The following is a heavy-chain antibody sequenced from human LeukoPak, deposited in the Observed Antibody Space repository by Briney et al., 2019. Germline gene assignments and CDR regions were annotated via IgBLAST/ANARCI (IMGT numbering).Heavy chain of an antibody. Sequence: ASVKVSCKASGYSFTNYGIMWVRQAPGQGFEWMGWISTYNGNTNNAQKFQGRVSMTRDTSTSTAYMELRSLRSDDTAVYYCARGPIAAAGDYWGQGTLVTVSS. J-gene: IGHJ4*02. CDR1: GYSFTNYG. D-gene: IGHD6-13*01. CDR3: ARGPIAAAGDY. CDR2: ISTYNGNT. V-gene: IGHV1-18*01.